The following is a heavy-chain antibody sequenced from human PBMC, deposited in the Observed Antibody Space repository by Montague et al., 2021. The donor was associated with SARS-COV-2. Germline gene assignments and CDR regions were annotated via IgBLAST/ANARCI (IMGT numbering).Heavy chain of an antibody. CDR1: GGSFSGNY. V-gene: IGHV4-34*01. D-gene: IGHD4-11*01. Sequence: SETLSLTCAVYGGSFSGNYWSWIRQPPGKGLEWIGEINHYGSTNYNPSLKSRVTMSVDTSKNQFSLKLSSVTAADTAVYYCARGLPVTTLFYHFGMDVWGQGTTVTVSS. CDR2: INHYGST. J-gene: IGHJ6*02. CDR3: ARGLPVTTLFYHFGMDV.